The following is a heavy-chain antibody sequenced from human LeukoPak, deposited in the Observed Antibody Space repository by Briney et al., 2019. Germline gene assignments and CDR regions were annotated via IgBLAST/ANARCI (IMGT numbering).Heavy chain of an antibody. V-gene: IGHV1-18*01. J-gene: IGHJ4*02. CDR2: ISTYNGDT. CDR3: GRDRSNTSGRYSYFDY. CDR1: GYTFTRYA. D-gene: IGHD2-2*01. Sequence: ASVKVSCKASGYTFTRYAISWVRQAPGQGLEWMGWISTYNGDTNYAQNFQGRVTMPTDTSTTTAYMELRSLRSDDSAIYFGGRDRSNTSGRYSYFDYWGQGTLVTVSS.